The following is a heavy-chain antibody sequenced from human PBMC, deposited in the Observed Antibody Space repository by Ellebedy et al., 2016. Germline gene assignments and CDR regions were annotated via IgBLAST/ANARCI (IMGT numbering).Heavy chain of an antibody. D-gene: IGHD3-10*01. Sequence: GGSLRLXXAASGFLFHTYGMTWVRQAPGKGLEWVANINHHGSETYYGDSVKGRFTISRDNAKNSLYLQMDSLRADDTAVYYCARDLVTMALRFYYFGMDVWGQGTTVTVS. J-gene: IGHJ6*02. CDR1: GFLFHTYG. CDR2: INHHGSET. V-gene: IGHV3-7*01. CDR3: ARDLVTMALRFYYFGMDV.